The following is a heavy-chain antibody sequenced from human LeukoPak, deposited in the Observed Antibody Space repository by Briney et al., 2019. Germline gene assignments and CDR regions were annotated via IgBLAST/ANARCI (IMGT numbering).Heavy chain of an antibody. V-gene: IGHV4-61*01. CDR1: GGSVSSGSYY. J-gene: IGHJ6*02. CDR2: IYYSGST. CDR3: ATFSSSWAYYYYGMDV. Sequence: SETLSLTCTVSGGSVSSGSYYWSWIRQPPGKGLEWIGYIYYSGSTNYNPSLKSRVTISVDTSKNQFSLELSSVTAADTAVYYCATFSSSWAYYYYGMDVWGQGTTVTVSS. D-gene: IGHD6-13*01.